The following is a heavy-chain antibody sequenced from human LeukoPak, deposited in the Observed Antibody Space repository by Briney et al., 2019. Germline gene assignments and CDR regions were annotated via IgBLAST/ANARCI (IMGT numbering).Heavy chain of an antibody. CDR1: GFTFSSYS. J-gene: IGHJ4*02. CDR3: ARGEYYYDSSRYYYFDY. D-gene: IGHD3-22*01. Sequence: GGSLRLSCAASGFTFSSYSMNWVRQAPGKGLEWVSYISSSSTIYYADSVKGRFTISRDNAKNSLYLQMNSLRAEDTAVYYCARGEYYYDSSRYYYFDYWGQGTLATVS. V-gene: IGHV3-48*01. CDR2: ISSSSTI.